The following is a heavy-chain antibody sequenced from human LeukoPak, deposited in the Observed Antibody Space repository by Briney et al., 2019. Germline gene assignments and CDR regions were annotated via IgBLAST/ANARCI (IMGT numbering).Heavy chain of an antibody. J-gene: IGHJ3*02. D-gene: IGHD1-20*01. CDR1: GYTFTGYY. Sequence: ASVKVSCKASGYTFTGYYMHWVRQAPGQGLEWMVWINPNSGGTNYAQKFQGWVTMTRDTSISTAYMELSRLRSDDTAVYYCARDITGTTGLGVDAFDIWGQGTMVTVSS. CDR3: ARDITGTTGLGVDAFDI. V-gene: IGHV1-2*04. CDR2: INPNSGGT.